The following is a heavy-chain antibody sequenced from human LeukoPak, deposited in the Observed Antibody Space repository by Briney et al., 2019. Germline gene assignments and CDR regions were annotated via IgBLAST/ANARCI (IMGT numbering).Heavy chain of an antibody. J-gene: IGHJ4*02. CDR2: ISSSGSTI. CDR1: GFTFSSYE. Sequence: GGSLRLSSAASGFTFSSYEMNWVRQAPGNGLEWVSYISSSGSTIYYADSVKGRFTISRDNAKNSLYLQMNSLRAEDTAVYYCARERNYDSSGYYLYWGQGTLVTVSS. V-gene: IGHV3-48*03. CDR3: ARERNYDSSGYYLY. D-gene: IGHD3-22*01.